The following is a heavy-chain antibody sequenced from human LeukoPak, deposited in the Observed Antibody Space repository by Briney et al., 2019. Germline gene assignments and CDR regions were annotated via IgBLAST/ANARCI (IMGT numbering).Heavy chain of an antibody. Sequence: PGGSLRLSCAASEFTFSSYEMNWVRQVPGKGLEWVSYIDSSGSNIHYADSVKGRFTISRDNAKNSLYLQMNSLRAEDTAVYYCARTKEMASISYFDSWGQGTLVTVSS. CDR1: EFTFSSYE. CDR3: ARTKEMASISYFDS. CDR2: IDSSGSNI. V-gene: IGHV3-48*03. J-gene: IGHJ4*02. D-gene: IGHD5-24*01.